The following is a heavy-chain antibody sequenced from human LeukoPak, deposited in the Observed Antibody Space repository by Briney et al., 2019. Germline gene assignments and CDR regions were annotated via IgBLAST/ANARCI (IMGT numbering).Heavy chain of an antibody. V-gene: IGHV5-51*01. D-gene: IGHD3-3*01. CDR3: AIRTDFWSAEGGFDP. J-gene: IGHJ5*02. Sequence: NRGESLKISCKGSGYSFTSYWIGWARQMPGKGLEWMGIIYPGDSDTRYSPSFQGQVTISADKSISTAYLQWSSLKASDTAMYYCAIRTDFWSAEGGFDPWGQGTLVTVFS. CDR1: GYSFTSYW. CDR2: IYPGDSDT.